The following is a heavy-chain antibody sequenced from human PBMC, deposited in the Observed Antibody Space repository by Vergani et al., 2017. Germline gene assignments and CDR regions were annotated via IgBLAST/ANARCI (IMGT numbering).Heavy chain of an antibody. Sequence: QVQLVQSGAEVKKPGASVKVSCKASGYTFTSYDINWVRQATGQGLEWMGWMNPNSGNTGDAQKFQGRVTITRNTAIRTADMELSSLRSEDTAVYYWASGIVGATTVSYYYGMDVWGQGTTVTVAS. CDR3: ASGIVGATTVSYYYGMDV. D-gene: IGHD1-26*01. J-gene: IGHJ6*02. CDR1: GYTFTSYD. CDR2: MNPNSGNT. V-gene: IGHV1-8*01.